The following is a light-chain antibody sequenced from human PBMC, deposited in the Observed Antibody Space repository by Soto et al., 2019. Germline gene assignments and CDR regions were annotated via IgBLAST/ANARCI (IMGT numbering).Light chain of an antibody. CDR2: DAS. J-gene: IGKJ5*01. V-gene: IGKV3D-11*01. CDR3: QQRRNWST. CDR1: QGVSSY. Sequence: EIVLTQSPATLSLSPGERATLSCRASQGVSSYLAWYQQKPGQAPRLLIYDASNRATGIPARFSGSGPGTDFTLTISSLEPEDFAVYYCQQRRNWSTFGQGTRLEIK.